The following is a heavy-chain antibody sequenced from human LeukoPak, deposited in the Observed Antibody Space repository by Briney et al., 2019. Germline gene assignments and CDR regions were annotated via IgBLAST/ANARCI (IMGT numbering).Heavy chain of an antibody. CDR2: ISSSSSYI. CDR1: GFTFSSYS. V-gene: IGHV3-21*01. CDR3: ARQLRVGYSYETLDP. J-gene: IGHJ5*02. Sequence: GGSLRLSCAASGFTFSSYSMNWVRQAPGKGLEWVSSISSSSSYIYYADSVKGRFTISRDNAKNSLYLQMNSLRAEDTAVYYCARQLRVGYSYETLDPWGQGTLVTVSS. D-gene: IGHD5-18*01.